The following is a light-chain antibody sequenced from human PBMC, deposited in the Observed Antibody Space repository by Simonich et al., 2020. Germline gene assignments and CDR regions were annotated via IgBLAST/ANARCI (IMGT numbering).Light chain of an antibody. V-gene: IGKV4-1*01. J-gene: IGKJ5*01. Sequence: DIVMTQSPDSLAVSLGERATINCKSSQSVLYSSKNKNYLAWHQQKPGKLPKLLIYWASTRESGVPDRFSGSGSGTDFTLTISSLQAEDVAVYYCQQYYSTPSITFGQGTRLEIK. CDR1: QSVLYSSKNKNY. CDR3: QQYYSTPSIT. CDR2: WAS.